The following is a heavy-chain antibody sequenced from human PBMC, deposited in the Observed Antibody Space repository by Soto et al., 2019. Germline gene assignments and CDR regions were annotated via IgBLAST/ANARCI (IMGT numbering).Heavy chain of an antibody. V-gene: IGHV3-48*02. D-gene: IGHD2-8*01. CDR2: ISRSSSTI. CDR3: ARDGRDCSDGVCYFHH. Sequence: PGGSLRLSCAASGVIVSSFGMNWVRQAPGKGLEWISYISRSSSTIYYADSVKGRFTVSRDNAKNSLYLRMNSLRDEDTAVYYCARDGRDCSDGVCYFHHWGQGTLVTVSS. J-gene: IGHJ1*01. CDR1: GVIVSSFG.